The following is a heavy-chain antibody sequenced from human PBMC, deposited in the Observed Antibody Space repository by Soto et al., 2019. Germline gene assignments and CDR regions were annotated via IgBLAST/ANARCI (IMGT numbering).Heavy chain of an antibody. CDR3: ARNNYYDILTGYLWFDP. Sequence: SETLSLTCAVSSGSISSSNWWSWVRQPPGKGLEWIGEIYHSGSTNYNPSLKSRVTITADESTSTANMELSSLRSEDTAVYYCARNNYYDILTGYLWFDPWGQGTLVTVSS. D-gene: IGHD3-9*01. CDR1: SGSISSSNW. CDR2: IYHSGST. J-gene: IGHJ5*02. V-gene: IGHV4-4*02.